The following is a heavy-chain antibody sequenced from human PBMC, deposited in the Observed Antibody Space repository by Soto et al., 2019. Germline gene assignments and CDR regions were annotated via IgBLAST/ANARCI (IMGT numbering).Heavy chain of an antibody. D-gene: IGHD2-2*01. CDR1: GFSFSNYG. CDR3: AEGRVIQLLPICPDP. CDR2: VSSDANNK. J-gene: IGHJ5*02. V-gene: IGHV3-30*18. Sequence: GSLRLSCVASGFSFSNYGMHWVRQAPGKGLEWVAFVSSDANNKYYAESVKGRFTISRDNSKNTLFLQVDRLTVDDTAGYYGAEGRVIQLLPICPDPWGRGRLVSVSS.